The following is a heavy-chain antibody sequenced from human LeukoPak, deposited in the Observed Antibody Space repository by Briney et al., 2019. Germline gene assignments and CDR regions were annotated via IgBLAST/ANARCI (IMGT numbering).Heavy chain of an antibody. J-gene: IGHJ4*02. D-gene: IGHD6-13*01. CDR2: IYYSGST. CDR1: GGSISSGDYY. CDR3: AREGSSSTFDY. Sequence: SETLSLTCTVSGGSISSGDYYWSRIRQPPGKGLEWIGYIYYSGSTYYNPSLKSRVTISVDTSKNQFSLKLSSVTAADTAVYYCAREGSSSTFDYWGQGTLVTVSS. V-gene: IGHV4-30-4*08.